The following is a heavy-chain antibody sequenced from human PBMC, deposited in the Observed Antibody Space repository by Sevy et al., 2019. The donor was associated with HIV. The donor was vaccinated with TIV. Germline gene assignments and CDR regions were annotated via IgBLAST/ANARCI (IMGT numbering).Heavy chain of an antibody. J-gene: IGHJ6*02. D-gene: IGHD3-3*01. V-gene: IGHV3-74*01. CDR2: INSDGSST. CDR3: ARGQVYYDFWSGYYTHYYYYGMDV. Sequence: GGSLRLSCAASGFTFSSYWMHWVRQAPGKGLVWVSRINSDGSSTSYADSVKGRFTISRDNAKNTLYLQMNSLRAEDTAVYYCARGQVYYDFWSGYYTHYYYYGMDVWGQGTTVTVSS. CDR1: GFTFSSYW.